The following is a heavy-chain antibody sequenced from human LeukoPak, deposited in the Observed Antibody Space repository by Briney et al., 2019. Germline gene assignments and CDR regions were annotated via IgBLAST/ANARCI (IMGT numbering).Heavy chain of an antibody. CDR1: GGSISSYY. D-gene: IGHD3-16*01. CDR2: IYYIGSS. CDR3: ARGVPVGVDYVSPRDV. V-gene: IGHV4-59*12. Sequence: SETLSLTCTVSGGSISSYYWSWIRQPPGKGLVWSGHIYYIGSSNYNPSLKSRVTISVDTSKNQFSLKLSSVTAADTAVYYRARGVPVGVDYVSPRDVWGQGTTVTVSS. J-gene: IGHJ6*02.